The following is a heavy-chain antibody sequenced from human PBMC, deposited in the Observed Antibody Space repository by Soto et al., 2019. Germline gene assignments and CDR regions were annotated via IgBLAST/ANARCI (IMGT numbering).Heavy chain of an antibody. J-gene: IGHJ4*02. V-gene: IGHV3-11*01. Sequence: GSLRLSCAASGLSFSDYDMSWIRQAPGKGLEWLGYISASGTTISIADSVKGRFTISRDNAKNSLYLHMNSLRVDDAAVYYCARPTWRGSPACFDYWGRGTLVTVSS. CDR2: ISASGTTI. D-gene: IGHD3-16*01. CDR3: ARPTWRGSPACFDY. CDR1: GLSFSDYD.